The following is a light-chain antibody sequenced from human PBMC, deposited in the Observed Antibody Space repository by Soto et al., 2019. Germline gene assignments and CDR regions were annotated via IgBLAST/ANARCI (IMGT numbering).Light chain of an antibody. CDR3: QQYNNWPPGVT. CDR1: QSVSSN. J-gene: IGKJ2*01. CDR2: GAS. Sequence: EIVMTQSPATLSVSPGERATLSCRASQSVSSNLAWYQQKPGQAPRLLIYGASTRATGIPARFSGSGSGTEFTLTISSMQSEGFAVYYCQQYNNWPPGVTFGQGTKLEIK. V-gene: IGKV3-15*01.